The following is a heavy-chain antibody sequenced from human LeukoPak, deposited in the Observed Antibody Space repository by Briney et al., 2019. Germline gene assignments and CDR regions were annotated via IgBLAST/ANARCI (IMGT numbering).Heavy chain of an antibody. J-gene: IGHJ5*02. Sequence: GGSLRLSCAASGFTVSSTYMAWVRQAPGKGLEWVSIIYSSTSTYYADSVKGRFTLSRDNSKNTLYLQMNSLRAEDTAVYYCARDKYGDDTGWFDPWGQGTLVTVSS. CDR2: IYSSTST. D-gene: IGHD4-17*01. CDR1: GFTVSSTY. V-gene: IGHV3-53*01. CDR3: ARDKYGDDTGWFDP.